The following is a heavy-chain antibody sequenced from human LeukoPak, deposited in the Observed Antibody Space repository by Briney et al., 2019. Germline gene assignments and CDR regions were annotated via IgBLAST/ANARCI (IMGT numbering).Heavy chain of an antibody. CDR1: GFTVSSNH. D-gene: IGHD3-10*01. Sequence: GWSLTLSCAASGFTVSSNHMNWFRQAPAKGLEWVSIIYYGGNTFYADSVKGRFTISRDNSKNTLYLQINSLRAEDTAVYYCATLNGVGVNIGFDHWGQGALVVVSS. CDR3: ATLNGVGVNIGFDH. V-gene: IGHV3-66*01. J-gene: IGHJ4*02. CDR2: IYYGGNT.